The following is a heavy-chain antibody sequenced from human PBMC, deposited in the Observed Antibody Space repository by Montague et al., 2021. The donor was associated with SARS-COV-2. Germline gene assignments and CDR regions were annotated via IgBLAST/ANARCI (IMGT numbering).Heavy chain of an antibody. CDR2: INSDGSST. J-gene: IGHJ6*02. V-gene: IGHV3-74*01. Sequence: SLRLSCAASGFTFSSYWMHWVRQAPGKGLVWVSRINSDGSSTSYADSVKGRFTISRDNAKNTLYLQMNSLRAEDTAVYYCASDMTTAYYYYYGMDVWGQGTTVIVSS. D-gene: IGHD4-11*01. CDR3: ASDMTTAYYYYYGMDV. CDR1: GFTFSSYW.